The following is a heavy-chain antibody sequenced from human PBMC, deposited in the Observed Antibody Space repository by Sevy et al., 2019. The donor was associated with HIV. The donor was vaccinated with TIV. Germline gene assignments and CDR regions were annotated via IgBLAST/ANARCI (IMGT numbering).Heavy chain of an antibody. J-gene: IGHJ4*02. CDR3: ARDKPQGVVVLPGAMWGGVDY. D-gene: IGHD2-2*01. V-gene: IGHV1-18*01. CDR1: GYTFRGYG. CDR2: ISPCTGDT. Sequence: ASVKVSCRASGYTFRGYGMSWVRQAPGQGLEWMGWISPCTGDTDFAQKVQGRVSMTSDTSTSTAYMELRSLRSDDTAVYYCARDKPQGVVVLPGAMWGGVDYWGQGSLVTVSS.